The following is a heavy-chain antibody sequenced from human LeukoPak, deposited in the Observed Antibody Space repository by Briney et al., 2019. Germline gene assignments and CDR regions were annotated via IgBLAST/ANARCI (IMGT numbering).Heavy chain of an antibody. V-gene: IGHV3-21*01. CDR3: ARDLSYYDSSGSKCNYFDY. CDR2: ISSSSSYI. J-gene: IGHJ4*02. D-gene: IGHD3-22*01. CDR1: GFTFSSYS. Sequence: PGGSLRLSCAASGFTFSSYSMNWVRQAPGKGLEWVSSISSSSSYIYYADSVKGRFTISRDNAKNSLYLQMNSLRAEDTAVYYCARDLSYYDSSGSKCNYFDYWGQGTLVTVSS.